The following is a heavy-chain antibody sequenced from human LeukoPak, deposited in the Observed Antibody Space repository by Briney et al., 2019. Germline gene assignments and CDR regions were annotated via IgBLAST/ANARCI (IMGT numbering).Heavy chain of an antibody. V-gene: IGHV3-21*01. J-gene: IGHJ5*02. CDR2: ISSSSSYI. Sequence: PGGSLRLSCVASGLTVSNHWMSWVRQAPGKGLEWVSSISSSSSYIYYADSVKGRFTISRDNAKNSLYLQMNSLRAEDTAVYYCARDRRNSYNWFDPWGQGTLVTVSS. CDR3: ARDRRNSYNWFDP. CDR1: GLTVSNHW.